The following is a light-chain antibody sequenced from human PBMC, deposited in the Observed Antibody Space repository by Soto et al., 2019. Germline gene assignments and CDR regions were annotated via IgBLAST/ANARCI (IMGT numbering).Light chain of an antibody. Sequence: DIQMTQSPSSLSASVGDRVIISCRASQGISNYLAWYQQKPGKVPKLLIFGASTLQSGVPSRFSGSGSGTDFTLTIMSLQPEDVVTYYCQKYNSAPYTFGQGTNLEL. CDR1: QGISNY. J-gene: IGKJ2*01. CDR3: QKYNSAPYT. V-gene: IGKV1-27*01. CDR2: GAS.